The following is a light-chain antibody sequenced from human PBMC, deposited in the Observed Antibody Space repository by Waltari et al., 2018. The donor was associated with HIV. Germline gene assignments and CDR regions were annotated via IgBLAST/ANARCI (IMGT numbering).Light chain of an antibody. CDR3: AAWDDSLNGVV. CDR1: SSNIGSNA. J-gene: IGLJ2*01. Sequence: QSILTQPPSASGTPRQRVTISCSGSSSNIGSNAVNWYQQLPGTAPKLLIYSINERASGVPDRFSGSKSGTSASLAISGLQSEDEADYHCAAWDDSLNGVVFGGGTKLTVL. CDR2: SIN. V-gene: IGLV1-44*01.